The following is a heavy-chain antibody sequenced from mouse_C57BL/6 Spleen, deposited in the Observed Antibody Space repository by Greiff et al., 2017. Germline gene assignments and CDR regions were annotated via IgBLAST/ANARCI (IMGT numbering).Heavy chain of an antibody. V-gene: IGHV1-82*01. J-gene: IGHJ3*01. CDR2: IYPGDGDT. CDR1: GYAFSSSW. Sequence: QVQLQQSGPELVKPGASVKISCTASGYAFSSSWMNWVKQRPGKGLEWIGRIYPGDGDTNYNGKFKGKATLTVDTSSSTAYMQLSSLTSEDSAVYYCARRDYYGSSGYWGQGTLVTVSA. CDR3: ARRDYYGSSGY. D-gene: IGHD1-1*01.